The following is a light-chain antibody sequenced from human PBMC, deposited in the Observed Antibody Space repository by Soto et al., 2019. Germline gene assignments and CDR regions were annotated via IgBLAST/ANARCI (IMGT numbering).Light chain of an antibody. J-gene: IGKJ5*01. Sequence: IQLTQSPSSLSASVGDRVTITCRASQGIDNYLAWYQQKPGKAPKLLIYGATTLQSGVPSRFSGSGTGTDFTLTISSLQPEDFATYYCQQSYSTLITFGQGTRLEIK. CDR1: QGIDNY. CDR2: GAT. V-gene: IGKV1-39*01. CDR3: QQSYSTLIT.